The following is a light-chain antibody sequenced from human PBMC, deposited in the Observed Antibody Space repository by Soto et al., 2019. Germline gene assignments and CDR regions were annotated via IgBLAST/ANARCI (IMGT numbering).Light chain of an antibody. CDR3: SSYTASNTLV. J-gene: IGLJ1*01. CDR1: SEDVGGYNY. Sequence: QAASVTGSPGQSITISCSGTSEDVGGYNYVSWYQHHPAKGPKLMIYEVSNRPSGLSDRFSGSKSGNTASLTISGLQAEDEADYYCSSYTASNTLVFGSGTKLTVL. CDR2: EVS. V-gene: IGLV2-14*01.